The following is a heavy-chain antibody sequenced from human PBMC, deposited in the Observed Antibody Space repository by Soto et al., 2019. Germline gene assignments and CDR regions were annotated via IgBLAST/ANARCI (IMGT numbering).Heavy chain of an antibody. V-gene: IGHV4-30-2*05. J-gene: IGHJ4*02. CDR2: IYHSGST. Sequence: PSETLSLTCAVSGGSISSGGYSWSWIRQPPGKGLEWIGYIYHSGSTYYNPSLKSRVTISVDTSKNQFSLKLSSVTAADTAVYYCARKFTVTTGFDYWGQGTLVTVSS. D-gene: IGHD4-4*01. CDR3: ARKFTVTTGFDY. CDR1: GGSISSGGYS.